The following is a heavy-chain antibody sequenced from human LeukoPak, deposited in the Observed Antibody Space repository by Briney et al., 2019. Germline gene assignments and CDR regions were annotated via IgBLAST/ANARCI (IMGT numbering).Heavy chain of an antibody. CDR2: IIPIFGTA. D-gene: IGHD2-21*01. V-gene: IGHV1-69*01. J-gene: IGHJ5*02. CDR3: ASCAEKEIGWFDP. Sequence: SVRVSCKXSGGTFSSYAISWVRQAPGQGLEWMGGIIPIFGTANYAQKFQGRVTITADESTSTAYMELSSLRSEDTAVYYCASCAEKEIGWFDPWGQGTLVTVSS. CDR1: GGTFSSYA.